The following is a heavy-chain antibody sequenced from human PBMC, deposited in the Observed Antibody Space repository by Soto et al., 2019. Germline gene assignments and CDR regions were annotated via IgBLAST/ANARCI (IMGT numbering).Heavy chain of an antibody. CDR2: IYYSGST. CDR1: GASISSGGYY. CDR3: ARDSPARQRSGFSYFGMDV. Sequence: SETLSLTCTVSGASISSGGYYWSWIRQHPGKGLEWIGYIYYSGSTYYNPSLKSRVTISVDTSKNQFSLKLSSVTAADTAVYYCARDSPARQRSGFSYFGMDVLVQGTSVT. V-gene: IGHV4-31*03. D-gene: IGHD3-3*01. J-gene: IGHJ6*02.